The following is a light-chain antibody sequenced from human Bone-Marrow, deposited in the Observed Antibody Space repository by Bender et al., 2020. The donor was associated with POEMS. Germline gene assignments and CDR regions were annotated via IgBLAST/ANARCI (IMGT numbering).Light chain of an antibody. Sequence: SYEVTQPPSVTVSPGQTASITCSGDKLGDKFACWYQQKPGQSPVLVIYQDNKRPSGIPERFPGSNSGNTATLTISGSQAMDEADYYCQAWDSSSVVFGGGTKLTVL. CDR3: QAWDSSSVV. CDR2: QDN. J-gene: IGLJ2*01. CDR1: KLGDKF. V-gene: IGLV3-1*01.